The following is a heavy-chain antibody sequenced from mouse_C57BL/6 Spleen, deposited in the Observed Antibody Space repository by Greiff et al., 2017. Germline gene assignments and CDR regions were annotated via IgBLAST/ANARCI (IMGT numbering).Heavy chain of an antibody. CDR1: GYTFTDYY. V-gene: IGHV1-26*01. Sequence: VQLQQSGPELVKPGASVKISCKASGYTFTDYYMNWVKQSHGKSLEWIGDINPNNGGTSYNQKFKGKATLTVDKSSSTAYMELRSLTSEDSAVYYCAGNDYDDAMDYWGQGTSVTVSS. CDR3: AGNDYDDAMDY. J-gene: IGHJ4*01. D-gene: IGHD2-4*01. CDR2: INPNNGGT.